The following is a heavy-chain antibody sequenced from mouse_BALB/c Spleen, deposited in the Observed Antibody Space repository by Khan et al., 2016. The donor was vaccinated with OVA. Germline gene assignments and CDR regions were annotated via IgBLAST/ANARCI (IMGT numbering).Heavy chain of an antibody. Sequence: VRLQQSGPELVKPGASVKISCRASGYTFTDYIMDWVKQSHGKSLEWIGYIYPNNGDTGYNQKFKTKATLTVDISSSTAYMELRSLTSEDSADYYCARSGYGSFAYWGQGTLVTVSA. CDR3: ARSGYGSFAY. J-gene: IGHJ3*01. CDR2: IYPNNGDT. CDR1: GYTFTDYI. D-gene: IGHD1-2*01. V-gene: IGHV1S29*02.